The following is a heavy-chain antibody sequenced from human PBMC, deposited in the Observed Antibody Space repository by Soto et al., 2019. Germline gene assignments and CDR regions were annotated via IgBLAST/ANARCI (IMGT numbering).Heavy chain of an antibody. J-gene: IGHJ3*02. CDR3: ARGRANTDAFDI. V-gene: IGHV3-21*01. D-gene: IGHD1-26*01. CDR1: GFTFSSYS. CDR2: ISSSSSYI. Sequence: GGSLRLSCAASGFTFSSYSMNWVRQAPGKGLEWVSSISSSSSYIYYADSVKGRFTISRDNAKNSLYLQMNSLRAGDTAVYYCARGRANTDAFDIWGQGTMVTVSS.